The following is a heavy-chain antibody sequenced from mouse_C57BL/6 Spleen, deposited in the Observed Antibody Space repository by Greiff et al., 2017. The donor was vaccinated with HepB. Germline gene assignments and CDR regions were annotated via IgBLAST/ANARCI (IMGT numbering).Heavy chain of an antibody. V-gene: IGHV1-62-2*01. Sequence: VQLQQSGAELVKPGASVKLSCKASGYTFTEYTIHWVKQRSGQGLEWIGWFYPGSGSIKYNEKFKDKATLTADKSSSTVYMELSRLTSEDSAVYVCARHEAPHCYYGSSPWFAYWGQGTLVTVSA. J-gene: IGHJ3*01. CDR3: ARHEAPHCYYGSSPWFAY. CDR1: GYTFTEYT. CDR2: FYPGSGSI. D-gene: IGHD1-1*01.